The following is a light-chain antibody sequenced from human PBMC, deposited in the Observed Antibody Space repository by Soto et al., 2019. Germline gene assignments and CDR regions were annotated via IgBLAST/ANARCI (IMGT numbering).Light chain of an antibody. V-gene: IGKV3-20*01. Sequence: EIVLTQSPGTLSLSPGERATLSCRASQSVSSSYLAWYQQKPGQAPRLLIYGASSRATGFPDRFSGSGSGTDFSLTISRLEPEDFAVYSCQQYGSSPPVTFGQGTKLEIK. CDR3: QQYGSSPPVT. CDR2: GAS. CDR1: QSVSSSY. J-gene: IGKJ2*01.